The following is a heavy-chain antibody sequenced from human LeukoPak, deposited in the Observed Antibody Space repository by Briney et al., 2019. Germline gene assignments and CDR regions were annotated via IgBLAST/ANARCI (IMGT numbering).Heavy chain of an antibody. D-gene: IGHD5-18*01. CDR2: ISGSGGRT. Sequence: PGGSLRLSCAASGFTLSSYAMSWVRQAPGKGLEWVSSISGSGGRTHYTDSVKGRFTISRDNSKNTLYLQMTSLRAEDTAVYYCATYRQVLLPFESWGQGTLVTVSS. V-gene: IGHV3-23*01. CDR3: ATYRQVLLPFES. J-gene: IGHJ4*02. CDR1: GFTLSSYA.